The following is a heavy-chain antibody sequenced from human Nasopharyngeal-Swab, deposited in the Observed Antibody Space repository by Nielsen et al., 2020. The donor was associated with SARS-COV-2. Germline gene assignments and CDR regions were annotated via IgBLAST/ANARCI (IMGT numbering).Heavy chain of an antibody. Sequence: GGSLRLSCAASGFTFSSYGMSWVRQAPGKGLEWVSAISGSGGSTYYADSVKGRFTISRDNSKNTLYLQMNSLRAEDTAVYYCAKDSVFRVGATSYFDYWGQGTLVTVSS. V-gene: IGHV3-23*01. CDR1: GFTFSSYG. J-gene: IGHJ4*02. D-gene: IGHD1-26*01. CDR2: ISGSGGST. CDR3: AKDSVFRVGATSYFDY.